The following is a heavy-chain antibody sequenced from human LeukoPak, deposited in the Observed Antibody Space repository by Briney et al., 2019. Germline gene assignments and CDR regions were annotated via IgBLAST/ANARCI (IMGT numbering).Heavy chain of an antibody. CDR1: GFTFSYYG. CDR2: IRYDGNDK. V-gene: IGHV3-30*02. Sequence: PGGSLRLSCVASGFTFSYYGMHWVRQAPGKGLEWVAFIRYDGNDKFYRNSVKGRFTISRDTSRNALYLQMNSLRPEDTAVYYCAKDLMRDRWFGESWGQGTLVTVSS. J-gene: IGHJ5*02. CDR3: AKDLMRDRWFGES. D-gene: IGHD3-10*01.